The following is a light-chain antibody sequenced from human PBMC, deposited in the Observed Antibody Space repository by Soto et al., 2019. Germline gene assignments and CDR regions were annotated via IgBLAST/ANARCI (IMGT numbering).Light chain of an antibody. CDR1: QRLHGS. Sequence: EIVMTQSPATLSVSPGERVTLSCRASQRLHGSLLWFQKKSGQPPRLLIYGATARVAGVPVRFSGSGGGTEFTLTISSLQSEDFASYFCQQYHDWRRTFGQGNKVEMK. CDR2: GAT. CDR3: QQYHDWRRT. J-gene: IGKJ2*01. V-gene: IGKV3-15*01.